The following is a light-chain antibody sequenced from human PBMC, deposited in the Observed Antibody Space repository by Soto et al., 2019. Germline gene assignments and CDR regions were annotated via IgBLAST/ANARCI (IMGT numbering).Light chain of an antibody. J-gene: IGKJ4*01. V-gene: IGKV3-11*01. CDR2: DAS. CDR3: QQRSTWPLT. CDR1: QSVSSY. Sequence: EIVLPQSPATLSLSPGERATLSCRASQSVSSYLAWYQQKPGQAPRLLIYDASNGATGIPARFSGSGSGTDFTLTISSLEPEDSAVYYCQQRSTWPLTFGGGTKVDIK.